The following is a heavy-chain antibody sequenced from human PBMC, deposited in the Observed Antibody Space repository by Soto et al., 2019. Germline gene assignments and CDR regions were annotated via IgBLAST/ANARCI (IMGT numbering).Heavy chain of an antibody. CDR1: GFTFSSYA. V-gene: IGHV3-23*01. Sequence: EVQLLESGGGLVQPGGSLRLSCAASGFTFSSYAMHWVRRAPGKGLEWVSTISGNGGGTYYADSVKGRFTISRDNSKNTLYLQMDSLRVEDTAVSYCAKGGSAYCSGGTCYHPFDYWGQGTLVTVSS. J-gene: IGHJ4*02. CDR2: ISGNGGGT. D-gene: IGHD2-15*01. CDR3: AKGGSAYCSGGTCYHPFDY.